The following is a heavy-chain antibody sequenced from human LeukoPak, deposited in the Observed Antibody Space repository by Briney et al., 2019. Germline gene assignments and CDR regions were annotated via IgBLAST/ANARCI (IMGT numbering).Heavy chain of an antibody. CDR2: ISGSGGST. D-gene: IGHD1-1*01. V-gene: IGHV3-23*01. CDR1: GFTFSSYA. Sequence: GGSLRLSCAASGFTFSSYAMSWVRQAPGKGLEWVSAISGSGGSTYYADSVKGRFTIPRDDAKNSLYLQMSSLRAEDTAVYYCARESTEERPGCWGQGTLVTVSS. J-gene: IGHJ4*02. CDR3: ARESTEERPGC.